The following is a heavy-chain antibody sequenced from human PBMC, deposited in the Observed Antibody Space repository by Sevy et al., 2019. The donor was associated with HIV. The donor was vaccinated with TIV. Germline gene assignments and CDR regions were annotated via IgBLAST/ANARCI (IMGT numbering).Heavy chain of an antibody. V-gene: IGHV1-24*01. D-gene: IGHD3-22*01. CDR3: ATTKDYYDSSAYPVDY. Sequence: ASVKVSCKVSGYTLTAFAMHWVRQAPGKGLEWMGTFDPEDDERIYAQKFQCRVSMTEDTSADTAYMELSSLRSEDTAIYYCATTKDYYDSSAYPVDYWGQGTLVTVSS. CDR1: GYTLTAFA. J-gene: IGHJ4*02. CDR2: FDPEDDER.